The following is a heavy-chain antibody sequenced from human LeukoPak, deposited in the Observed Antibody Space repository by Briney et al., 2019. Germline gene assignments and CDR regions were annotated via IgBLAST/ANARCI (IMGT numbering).Heavy chain of an antibody. CDR1: GASISNHY. Sequence: PSETLSLTCTVSGASISNHYWSWIRQPPGKGLEWIGYVHYNGDTNYNPSLTSRVATSVDTSRNQFPLRLYSVSAADTAVYYCARGSTRADDYWGQGILVTVSS. J-gene: IGHJ4*02. V-gene: IGHV4-59*11. CDR2: VHYNGDT. D-gene: IGHD2/OR15-2a*01. CDR3: ARGSTRADDY.